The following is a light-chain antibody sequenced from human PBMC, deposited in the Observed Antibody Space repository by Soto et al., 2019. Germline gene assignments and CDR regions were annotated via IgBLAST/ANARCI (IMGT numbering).Light chain of an antibody. V-gene: IGLV2-14*01. Sequence: SVLIQPPSVSGSPGQSVTISCTGTSSDVGSYDYVSWYQQHPGKAPKFVIYGVSNRPSGVSNRFSGSKSGNTASLTISGLQAEDEADYYCTSYTTIGTLDLFGTGTKVTVL. CDR3: TSYTTIGTLDL. J-gene: IGLJ1*01. CDR1: SSDVGSYDY. CDR2: GVS.